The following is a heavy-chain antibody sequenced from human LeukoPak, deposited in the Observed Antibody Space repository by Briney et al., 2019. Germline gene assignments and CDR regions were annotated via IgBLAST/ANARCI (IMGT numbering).Heavy chain of an antibody. CDR2: ISTDGTRT. D-gene: IGHD3-22*01. Sequence: GRSLRLSCAASKFTLTNYWIHWVRQVPGGWLVWVSCISTDGTRTDYADSVKGRFTISKDDAKNTLYLQMNSISAKDTDVYYCASAHELVVFDYWGQGTLVTVSS. CDR1: KFTLTNYW. V-gene: IGHV3-74*01. CDR3: ASAHELVVFDY. J-gene: IGHJ4*02.